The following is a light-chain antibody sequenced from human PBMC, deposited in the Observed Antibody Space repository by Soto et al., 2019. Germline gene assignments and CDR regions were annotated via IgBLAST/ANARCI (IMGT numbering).Light chain of an antibody. Sequence: QSVLTQPPSVSAAPGQKVTISRSGSSSNIGKNYVFWYQQFPGTAPKLLMYDNDKRPSGIPDRFFGSKSGTSATLGITGLQTGDEADYYCGTWDSSLSVVFGGGTKLTVL. CDR3: GTWDSSLSVV. V-gene: IGLV1-51*01. J-gene: IGLJ2*01. CDR2: DND. CDR1: SSNIGKNY.